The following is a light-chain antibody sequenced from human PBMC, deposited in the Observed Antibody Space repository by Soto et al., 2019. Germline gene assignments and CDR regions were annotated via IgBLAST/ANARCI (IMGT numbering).Light chain of an antibody. V-gene: IGKV3-20*01. Sequence: EIVLTQSPGTLSLSPGERATLSCRASQSVSSSYLAWYQPKPGQAPRLLNYGASSRATGIPDRFSGSGCGTDFTLTISRLEPEDVAEYYCQQYGSSLYTFGQGTKLEIK. CDR3: QQYGSSLYT. CDR2: GAS. CDR1: QSVSSSY. J-gene: IGKJ2*01.